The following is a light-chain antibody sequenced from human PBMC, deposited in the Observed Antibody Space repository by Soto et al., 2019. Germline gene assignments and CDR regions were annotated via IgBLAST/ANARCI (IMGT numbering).Light chain of an antibody. J-gene: IGKJ1*01. CDR2: DAS. CDR1: QSVRNY. Sequence: EIVLTQSPATLSLSPGERATLSCRASQSVRNYLAWSQQKPGQAPRLLIYDASNRATGIPARFSGSGSGTDVTLTISSLEPEDFAVYYCHQRGTWPWTFGQGTKVEIK. V-gene: IGKV3-11*01. CDR3: HQRGTWPWT.